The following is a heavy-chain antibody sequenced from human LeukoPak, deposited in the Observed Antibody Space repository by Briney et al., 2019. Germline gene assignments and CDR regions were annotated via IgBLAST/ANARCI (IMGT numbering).Heavy chain of an antibody. CDR2: IIWSSGNI. D-gene: IGHD6-19*01. J-gene: IGHJ3*02. Sequence: GGSLRLSCAASGFTFDDYAMHWVRQAPGKGLEWVSGIIWSSGNIGYADSVKGRFTISRDNAKNSLFLQMNSLRAEDTALYYCASIGWYRTFDIWGQGTMVTVSS. CDR1: GFTFDDYA. CDR3: ASIGWYRTFDI. V-gene: IGHV3-9*01.